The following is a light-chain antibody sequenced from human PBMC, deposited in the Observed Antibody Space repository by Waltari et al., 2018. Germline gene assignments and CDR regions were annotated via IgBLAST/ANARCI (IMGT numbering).Light chain of an antibody. CDR3: ASWDDSLSVGV. J-gene: IGLJ3*02. CDR1: TPNLGTNY. CDR2: RNN. Sequence: QSVLTQPPSASGTPGQRVTISCSGSTPNLGTNYVYWYQQFPGTAPKLLIQRNNRRPSGVPDRFSGSKSGTSASLAISGLRSEDEADYYCASWDDSLSVGVFGGGTKLTVL. V-gene: IGLV1-47*01.